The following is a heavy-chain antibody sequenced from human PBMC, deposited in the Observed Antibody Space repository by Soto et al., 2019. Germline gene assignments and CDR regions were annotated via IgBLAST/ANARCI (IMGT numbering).Heavy chain of an antibody. D-gene: IGHD5-18*01. CDR3: ALGGYNYGRPFDF. CDR2: IYYSGN. Sequence: SETLSLTCNVSGGSISNFHLSWIRQPPGKGLEWIGYIYYSGNYYNPSLTSRVSMSLDKSKNQFSLHLKSVTAADTALYFCALGGYNYGRPFDFGGQGTRVTSPQ. V-gene: IGHV4-59*01. CDR1: GGSISNFH. J-gene: IGHJ4*02.